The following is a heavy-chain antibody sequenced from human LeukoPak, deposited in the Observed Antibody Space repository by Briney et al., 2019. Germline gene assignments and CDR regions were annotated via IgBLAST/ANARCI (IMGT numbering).Heavy chain of an antibody. V-gene: IGHV3-33*01. Sequence: PGGSLRLSCAASGFTFSSYGMPTGRQAPGKGLGWVAVIWYDGSNKSYTDSVKGRFTISRDNSKNTLYLQMNSLKAADTAVYYCARGDYGDYLTLYYYPGMDVWGQGTTVTVPS. CDR1: GFTFSSYG. D-gene: IGHD4-17*01. CDR2: IWYDGSNK. J-gene: IGHJ6*02. CDR3: ARGDYGDYLTLYYYPGMDV.